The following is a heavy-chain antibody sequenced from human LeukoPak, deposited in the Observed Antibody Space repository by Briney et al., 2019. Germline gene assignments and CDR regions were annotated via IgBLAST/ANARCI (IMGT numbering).Heavy chain of an antibody. CDR1: GGTFSSYA. D-gene: IGHD3-22*01. CDR2: IIPIFDTG. J-gene: IGHJ4*02. CDR3: ARTYYYDSSGYHFDY. V-gene: IGHV1-69*06. Sequence: ASVKVSCKASGGTFSSYAISWVRQAPGQGLEWMGGIIPIFDTGNYAQKFQGRVAITADKFTSTAYMELGSLRSEDTAVYYCARTYYYDSSGYHFDYWGQGTLVTVSS.